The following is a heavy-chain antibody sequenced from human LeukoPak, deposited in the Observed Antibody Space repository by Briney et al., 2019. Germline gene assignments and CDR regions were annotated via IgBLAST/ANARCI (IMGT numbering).Heavy chain of an antibody. J-gene: IGHJ4*01. CDR1: GFTFSSYE. D-gene: IGHD4-11*01. Sequence: PGGSLRLSCAASGFTFSSYEMNWVRQAPGKGLEWVSYISSRGSTIYYADSVKGRFTFSRDNAKNSLYLQMNSLRAEDTGIYYCARDAQRGFDYSNSLEYWGHGTLVTVSS. V-gene: IGHV3-48*03. CDR2: ISSRGSTI. CDR3: ARDAQRGFDYSNSLEY.